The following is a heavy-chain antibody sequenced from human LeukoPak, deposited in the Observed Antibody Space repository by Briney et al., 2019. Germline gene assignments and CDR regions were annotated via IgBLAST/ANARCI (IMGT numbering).Heavy chain of an antibody. CDR1: GFTFSEYW. D-gene: IGHD4-17*01. CDR2: INSDSSST. CDR3: AREEITVTDAFDI. V-gene: IGHV3-74*01. J-gene: IGHJ3*02. Sequence: GGSLRLSCAASGFTFSEYWMHWVRQAPGKGLVWVSRINSDSSSTSYADSVKGRFTISRDNAKNTLYLQMNSLRAEDTAVYYCAREEITVTDAFDIWGQGTLVTVSS.